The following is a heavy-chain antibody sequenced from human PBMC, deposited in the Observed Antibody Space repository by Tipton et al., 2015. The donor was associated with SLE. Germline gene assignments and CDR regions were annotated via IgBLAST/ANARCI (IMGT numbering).Heavy chain of an antibody. Sequence: TLSLTCAVYGGSFSGYYWSWIRQPPGKGLEWIGEINYSGGTNYNPSLKSRVTISVDTSRMQFSLKMISVSAADTAVYYCASFWFREFYVESWGQGQLVTVSS. CDR3: ASFWFREFYVES. CDR2: INYSGGT. CDR1: GGSFSGYY. V-gene: IGHV4-34*01. D-gene: IGHD3-10*01. J-gene: IGHJ5*02.